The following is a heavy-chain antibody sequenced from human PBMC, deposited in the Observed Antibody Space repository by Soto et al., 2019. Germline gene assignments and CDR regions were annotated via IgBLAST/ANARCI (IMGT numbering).Heavy chain of an antibody. CDR1: GYTFTVYY. D-gene: IGHD6-6*01. CDR2: INPNSGGT. Sequence: ASVKVSCKASGYTFTVYYIHRVRQAPGQGLEWMGWINPNSGGTNYAQKFQGWVTMTRDTSISTAYMELSRLRSDDTAVYYCARTDLSSSVYYGMDVWGQGTTVTVS. CDR3: ARTDLSSSVYYGMDV. V-gene: IGHV1-2*04. J-gene: IGHJ6*02.